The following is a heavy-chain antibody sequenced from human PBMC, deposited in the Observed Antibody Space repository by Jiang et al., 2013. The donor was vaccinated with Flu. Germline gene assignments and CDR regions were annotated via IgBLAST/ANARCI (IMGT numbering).Heavy chain of an antibody. CDR1: GYTFTSYY. CDR2: INPSGGST. CDR3: ASVWELLDAFDI. Sequence: KASGYTFTSYYMHWVRQAPGQGLEWMGIINPSGGSTSYAQKFQGRVTMTRDTSTSTVYMELSSLRSEDTAVYYCASVWELLDAFDIWGQGTMVTVSS. J-gene: IGHJ3*02. D-gene: IGHD1-26*01. V-gene: IGHV1-46*03.